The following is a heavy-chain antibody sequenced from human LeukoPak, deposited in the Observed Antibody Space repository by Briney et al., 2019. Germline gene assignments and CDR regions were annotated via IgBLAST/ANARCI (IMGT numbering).Heavy chain of an antibody. Sequence: ASVKVSCKASGYTFTSYYMHWVRQAPGQGLEWMGIINPSSGSTSYAQKFQGRVTMTRDTSTSTVYMELSSLRSQDTAVYYCARISGYGYYAFDVWGQGTMVAVSS. CDR1: GYTFTSYY. CDR2: INPSSGST. D-gene: IGHD5-12*01. V-gene: IGHV1-46*01. CDR3: ARISGYGYYAFDV. J-gene: IGHJ3*01.